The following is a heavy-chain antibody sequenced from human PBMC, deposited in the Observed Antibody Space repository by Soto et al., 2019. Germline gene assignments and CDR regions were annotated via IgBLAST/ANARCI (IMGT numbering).Heavy chain of an antibody. D-gene: IGHD6-6*01. CDR1: GFTFSSYA. CDR2: ISGSGGST. CDR3: AKGEGAARYFDY. Sequence: EVQLLESGGGLVQPGGSLRLSCAASGFTFSSYAMSWVRQAPGKGLEWVSAISGSGGSTYYADSVKGRFTISRDNSKNSLYLQMNSLRAEDTAVYYCAKGEGAARYFDYWGQGTLVTVSS. V-gene: IGHV3-23*01. J-gene: IGHJ4*02.